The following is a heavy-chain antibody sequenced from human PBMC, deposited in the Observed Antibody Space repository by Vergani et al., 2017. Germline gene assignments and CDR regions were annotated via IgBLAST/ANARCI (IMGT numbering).Heavy chain of an antibody. V-gene: IGHV4-31*03. D-gene: IGHD2-2*01. CDR2: IFYTGSP. Sequence: QVQLQESGPGLVKPSQTLSLTCTVSGGDISSGSYYWSWIRQHPGKGLEWIAYIFYTGSPYYNPSLRNRLTISLDTSKNQFSLKMTSVTDADTAVYYCAGKEGNFLSTSSTFDLWGRGTLVTVSS. CDR1: GGDISSGSYY. J-gene: IGHJ2*01. CDR3: AGKEGNFLSTSSTFDL.